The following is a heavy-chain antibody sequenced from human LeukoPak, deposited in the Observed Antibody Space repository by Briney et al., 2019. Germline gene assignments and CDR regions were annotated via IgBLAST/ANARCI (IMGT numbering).Heavy chain of an antibody. Sequence: ASVKVSCKASGYTFTSYGISWVRRAPGQGLEWMGWISAYNGNTNYAQKLQGRVTMTTDTSTSTAYMELRSLGSDDTAVYYCARQRANIVVVTAMSYWGQGTLVTVSS. CDR3: ARQRANIVVVTAMSY. D-gene: IGHD2-21*02. J-gene: IGHJ4*02. V-gene: IGHV1-18*01. CDR1: GYTFTSYG. CDR2: ISAYNGNT.